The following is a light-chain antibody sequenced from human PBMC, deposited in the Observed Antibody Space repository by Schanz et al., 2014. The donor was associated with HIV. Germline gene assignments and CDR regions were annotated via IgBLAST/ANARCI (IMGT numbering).Light chain of an antibody. CDR3: AAWDYTLNGPL. CDR1: SGDIGYY. V-gene: IGLV2-8*01. CDR2: ERT. Sequence: QSALTQPPSASGSPGQSVTLSCTETSGDIGYYVSWYQHHPGKAPKLLISERTKRPSGVPDRFSNSKSGTSASLAISGLQFDDETLYYCAAWDYTLNGPLFGGGTKLTVL. J-gene: IGLJ2*01.